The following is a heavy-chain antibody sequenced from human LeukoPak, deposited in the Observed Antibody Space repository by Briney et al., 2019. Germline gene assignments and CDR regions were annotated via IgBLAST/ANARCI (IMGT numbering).Heavy chain of an antibody. CDR2: ISYSGST. D-gene: IGHD6-19*01. V-gene: IGHV4-59*08. J-gene: IGHJ3*02. CDR1: GGSISSYY. Sequence: SETLSLTCTVSGGSISSYYWSWIRQSPGKGLEWIGYISYSGSTNYNPSLKSRVTISVDTSKNQFSLKLSSVAAADTAVYYCARPYTSGWYGVFDIWGQGTMVTVSS. CDR3: ARPYTSGWYGVFDI.